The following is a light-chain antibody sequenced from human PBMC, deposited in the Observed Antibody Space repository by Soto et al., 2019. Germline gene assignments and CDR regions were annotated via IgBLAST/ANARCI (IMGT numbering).Light chain of an antibody. CDR1: STDVGAYNY. CDR3: SSYVGSNSFV. CDR2: EVT. V-gene: IGLV2-8*01. Sequence: QSVLTQPPSASGSPGQSVTISCTGTSTDVGAYNYVSWYQQRPGKAPKLMIFEVTKRPSGVPDRFSGSKSGNTASLTVSGVQADDEADYYCSSYVGSNSFVFGTGTKLTVL. J-gene: IGLJ1*01.